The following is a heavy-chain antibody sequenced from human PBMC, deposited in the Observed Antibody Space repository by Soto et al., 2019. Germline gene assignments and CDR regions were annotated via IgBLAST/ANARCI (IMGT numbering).Heavy chain of an antibody. CDR3: ARVIDSSGPASLDP. D-gene: IGHD3-22*01. V-gene: IGHV4-59*08. CDR1: GGSISSYY. Sequence: SETLSLTCTVSGGSISSYYWSWIRQPPGKGLEWIGYIYYSGSTNYNPSLKSRVTISVDTSKNQFSLKLSSVTAADTAVYYCARVIDSSGPASLDPWGQEPWSPSPQ. CDR2: IYYSGST. J-gene: IGHJ5*02.